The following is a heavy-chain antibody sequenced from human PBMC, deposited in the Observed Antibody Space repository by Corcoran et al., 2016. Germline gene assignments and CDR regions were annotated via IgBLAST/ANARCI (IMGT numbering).Heavy chain of an antibody. CDR1: GYTFTSYD. V-gene: IGHV1-8*01. Sequence: QVQLVQSGAEVKKPGASVKVSYKASGYTFTSYDINWVRQATGQGLEWMGWMNPNSGNTGYAQKFQGRVTMTRNTSISTAYMELSSLRSEDTAVYYCARLRVYYYGSGSYLWFDPWGQGTLVTVSS. J-gene: IGHJ5*02. D-gene: IGHD3-10*01. CDR3: ARLRVYYYGSGSYLWFDP. CDR2: MNPNSGNT.